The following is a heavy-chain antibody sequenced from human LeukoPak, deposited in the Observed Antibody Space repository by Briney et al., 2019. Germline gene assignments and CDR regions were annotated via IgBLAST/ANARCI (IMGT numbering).Heavy chain of an antibody. Sequence: PGGSLRLSCAASGFTFSSYSMNWVRQAPGKGLEWVSYISSSSSTIYYADSVKGRFTISRDNAKNTLYLQMNSLRVEDTAVYYCARDYNWNPPDYWGQGTLVTVSS. CDR2: ISSSSSTI. D-gene: IGHD1-1*01. V-gene: IGHV3-48*04. J-gene: IGHJ4*02. CDR1: GFTFSSYS. CDR3: ARDYNWNPPDY.